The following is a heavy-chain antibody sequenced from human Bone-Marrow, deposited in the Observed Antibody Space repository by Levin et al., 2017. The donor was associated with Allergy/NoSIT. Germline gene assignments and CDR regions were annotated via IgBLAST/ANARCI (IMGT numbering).Heavy chain of an antibody. D-gene: IGHD6-13*01. CDR2: IKQDGTER. V-gene: IGHV3-7*04. Sequence: PGGSLRLSCAASGFTFSNYWMAWVRQAPGKGLEWVANIKQDGTERYYVDSVKGQCTIIRDNTRNSVYLQMNSLRAEDTAVYYCVRDGSKDAFDIWGQGTMVTVSS. CDR1: GFTFSNYW. CDR3: VRDGSKDAFDI. J-gene: IGHJ3*02.